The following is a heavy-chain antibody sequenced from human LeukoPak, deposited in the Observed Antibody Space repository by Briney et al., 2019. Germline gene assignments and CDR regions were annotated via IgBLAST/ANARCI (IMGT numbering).Heavy chain of an antibody. D-gene: IGHD6-6*01. J-gene: IGHJ4*02. V-gene: IGHV1-18*01. Sequence: ASVKVSCKASGYTFTSYGISWVRQAPGQGLEWMGWISAYNGNTNYAQKLQGRVTMTTDTSTSTAYMELRSLRSDDTAVYYCVGVPSTYYFDYWGQGTLVTVSS. CDR3: VGVPSTYYFDY. CDR2: ISAYNGNT. CDR1: GYTFTSYG.